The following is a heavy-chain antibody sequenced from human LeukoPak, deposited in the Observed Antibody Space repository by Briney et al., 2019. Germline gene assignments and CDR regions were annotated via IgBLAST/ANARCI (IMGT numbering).Heavy chain of an antibody. CDR1: GGSFSGYY. CDR3: AKKSGIAAAGDSDY. Sequence: PSETLSLTCAVYGGSFSGYYWSWARQAPGKGLEWVSAISGSGGSTYYADSVKGRFTISRDNSKNTLYLQMNSLRAEDTAVYYCAKKSGIAAAGDSDYWGQGTLVTVSS. V-gene: IGHV3-23*01. CDR2: ISGSGGST. D-gene: IGHD6-13*01. J-gene: IGHJ4*02.